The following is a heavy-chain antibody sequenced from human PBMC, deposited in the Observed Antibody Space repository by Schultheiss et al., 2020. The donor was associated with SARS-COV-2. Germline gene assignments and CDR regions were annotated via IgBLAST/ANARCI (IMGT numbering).Heavy chain of an antibody. CDR3: AREVGYSGYDWPYYFDY. CDR1: GGSISSSSYY. J-gene: IGHJ4*02. CDR2: IYYSGST. Sequence: SETLSLTCTVSGGSISSSSYYWSWIRQPPGKGLEWIGYIYYSGSTYYNPSLKSRVTISVDTSKNQFSLKLSSVTAADTAVYYCAREVGYSGYDWPYYFDYWGQGTLVTVSS. D-gene: IGHD5-12*01. V-gene: IGHV4-30-4*01.